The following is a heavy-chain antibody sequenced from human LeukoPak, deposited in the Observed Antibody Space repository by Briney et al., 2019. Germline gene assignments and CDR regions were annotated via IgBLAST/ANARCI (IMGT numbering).Heavy chain of an antibody. J-gene: IGHJ4*02. CDR3: ASGNYFDY. CDR2: IKPDGSEK. CDR1: GFTFSNSW. Sequence: GGSLRPSCAASGFTFSNSWMSWVRQAPGKGLECVANIKPDGSEKYYVDSVKGRFTISRDNAKNSLFLQLNSLRAEDTAVYYCASGNYFDYWGQGTLVTVSS. V-gene: IGHV3-7*01.